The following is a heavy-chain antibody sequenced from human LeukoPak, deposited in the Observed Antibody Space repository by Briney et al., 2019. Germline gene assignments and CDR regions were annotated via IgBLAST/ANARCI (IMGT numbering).Heavy chain of an antibody. CDR2: IIPILGIA. D-gene: IGHD1-26*01. V-gene: IGHV1-69*02. CDR1: GGTFTSYT. J-gene: IGHJ3*02. Sequence: ASVTVSCKGSGGTFTSYTISWVRQAPGQGLEWMGRIIPILGIANYAQKFQGRVTITTDKSTSTAYMELSSLGSEDTAVYYCARARELLSAFDIWGQGTMVTVSS. CDR3: ARARELLSAFDI.